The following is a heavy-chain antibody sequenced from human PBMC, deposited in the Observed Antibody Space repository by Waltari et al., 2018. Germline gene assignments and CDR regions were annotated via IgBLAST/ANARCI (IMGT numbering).Heavy chain of an antibody. Sequence: EVQLVESGGGLVKPGGSLRLSCAASGFTFSSYSMNWVRQAPGKGLEWVASISSSSSYICYADSVKGRFTISRDNAKNSLYLQMNSLRAEDTAVYYCARDSGYAVYYYYYSMDVWGQGTTVTVSS. V-gene: IGHV3-21*01. CDR2: ISSSSSYI. CDR3: ARDSGYAVYYYYYSMDV. CDR1: GFTFSSYS. J-gene: IGHJ6*02. D-gene: IGHD2-2*01.